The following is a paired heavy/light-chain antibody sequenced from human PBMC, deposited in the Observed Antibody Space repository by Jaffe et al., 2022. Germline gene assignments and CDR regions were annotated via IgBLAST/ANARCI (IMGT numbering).Light chain of an antibody. CDR2: RDT. Sequence: SYELTQPLSVSVALGQTARMTCGGSNIENKNVHWYQQKPGQAPVLVIYRDTKRPSGIPERFSGSNSGNTATLTISRAQAGDEAEYYCQVWDRSTVFFGGGTKLTVL. CDR1: NIENKN. CDR3: QVWDRSTVF. J-gene: IGLJ2*01. V-gene: IGLV3-9*01.
Heavy chain of an antibody. CDR3: ARIRGGYCSAVGRSDDAFDI. V-gene: IGHV2-70*01. CDR1: GFSLTTSGMC. D-gene: IGHD2-15*01. CDR2: IDRDDGK. J-gene: IGHJ3*02. Sequence: QVTLRESGPALLKPTQTLTLTCTVSGFSLTTSGMCVSWIRQPPGKALEWLGIIDRDDGKDYSTSLKNRLTISKDTSKNQVVLTMTDMDPVDTATYFCARIRGGYCSAVGRSDDAFDIWGQGTMVTVSS.